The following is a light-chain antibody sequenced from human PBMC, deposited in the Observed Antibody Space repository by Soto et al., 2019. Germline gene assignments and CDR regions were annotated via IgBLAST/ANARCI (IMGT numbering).Light chain of an antibody. CDR1: QSVSSN. CDR2: GAS. Sequence: EIVMTQSPATLSVSPGERATLSCRASQSVSSNLDWYQQKPGQAPRLLIYGASTMATGIPARFSGSGSGTEFTLTISSLQSEDFAVYYCQQYNNWHTFGQGTKVEIK. CDR3: QQYNNWHT. V-gene: IGKV3-15*01. J-gene: IGKJ2*01.